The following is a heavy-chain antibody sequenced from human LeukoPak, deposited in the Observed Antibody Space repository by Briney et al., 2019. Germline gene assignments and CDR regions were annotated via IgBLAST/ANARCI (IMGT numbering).Heavy chain of an antibody. CDR1: GFTFSSYS. CDR2: ISSSSSTI. D-gene: IGHD2-15*01. CDR3: AREVLGYCSGGSCSDFDY. V-gene: IGHV3-48*04. Sequence: PGGSLRLSCAASGFTFSSYSMNWVRQAPGKGLEWVSYISSSSSTIYYADSVKGRFTISRDNAKNSLYLQMNSLRAEDTAVYYCAREVLGYCSGGSCSDFDYWGQGTLVTVSS. J-gene: IGHJ4*02.